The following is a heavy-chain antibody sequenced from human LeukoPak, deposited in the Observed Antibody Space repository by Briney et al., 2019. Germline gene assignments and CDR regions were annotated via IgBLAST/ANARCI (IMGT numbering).Heavy chain of an antibody. CDR2: IWYDGSNK. D-gene: IGHD1-26*01. J-gene: IGHJ4*02. CDR1: GFTFSRYW. V-gene: IGHV3-33*07. Sequence: GGSLRLSCPASGFTFSRYWMYWVRKAPGKGLEWVAVIWYDGSNKYYGDSVKGRFTISRDNSKNTLYLQMNSLRVQDTAVYYCARDRPTGSYYSIDYWGQGTLVTVSS. CDR3: ARDRPTGSYYSIDY.